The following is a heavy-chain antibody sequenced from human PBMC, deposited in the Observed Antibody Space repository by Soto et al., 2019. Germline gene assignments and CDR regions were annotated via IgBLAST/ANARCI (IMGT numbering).Heavy chain of an antibody. CDR1: GDSISGSQW. CDR3: ARSITFDWLFFDY. CDR2: ISHTGTT. Sequence: SETLSLTCAVSGDSISGSQWWSWVRLPPGKGLEWIGEISHTGTTNYNPSLKSRVTISVDKSKNQFSLKLSSVTAADTAVYFCARSITFDWLFFDYWGQGTLVTVSS. D-gene: IGHD3-9*01. V-gene: IGHV4-4*02. J-gene: IGHJ4*02.